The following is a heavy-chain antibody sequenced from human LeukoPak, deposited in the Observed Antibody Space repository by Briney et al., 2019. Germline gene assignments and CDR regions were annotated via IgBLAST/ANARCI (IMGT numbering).Heavy chain of an antibody. CDR3: ARPLTRLIIMFFAFDY. Sequence: SETLSLTCTVSGYSISSGYYWGWIRQPPGKGLEWIGSIYHSGSTYYNPSLKSRVTISVDTSKNQFSLKLSSVTAADTAVYYCARPLTRLIIMFFAFDYWGQGTLVTVSS. J-gene: IGHJ4*02. D-gene: IGHD3/OR15-3a*01. CDR1: GYSISSGYY. V-gene: IGHV4-38-2*02. CDR2: IYHSGST.